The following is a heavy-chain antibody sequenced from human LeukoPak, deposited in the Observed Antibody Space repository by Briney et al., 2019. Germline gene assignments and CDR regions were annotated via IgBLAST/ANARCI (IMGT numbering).Heavy chain of an antibody. J-gene: IGHJ3*02. D-gene: IGHD4-17*01. CDR2: IRYDGSNK. CDR1: GFTFSSYG. V-gene: IGHV3-30*02. CDR3: AKDSYGDYRGAFDI. Sequence: GGSLRLSCAASGFTFSSYGMHWVRQAPGKGLEWVAFIRYDGSNKYYADSVKGRFTISRGNSKNTLYLQMNSLRAEDTAVYYCAKDSYGDYRGAFDIWGQGTMVTVSS.